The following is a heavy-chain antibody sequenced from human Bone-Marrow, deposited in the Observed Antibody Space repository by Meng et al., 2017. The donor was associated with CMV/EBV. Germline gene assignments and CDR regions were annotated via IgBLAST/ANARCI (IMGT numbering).Heavy chain of an antibody. CDR1: GGSISSSSYY. Sequence: GSLRLSCTVSGGSISSSSYYWGWIRQPPGKGLEWIGSIYYSGSTYYNPSLKSRVTISVDTSKNQFSLKLSSVTAADTAVYYCARGLAAPGYWGQGKLVTVSS. CDR2: IYYSGST. CDR3: ARGLAAPGY. V-gene: IGHV4-39*01. J-gene: IGHJ4*02. D-gene: IGHD6-13*01.